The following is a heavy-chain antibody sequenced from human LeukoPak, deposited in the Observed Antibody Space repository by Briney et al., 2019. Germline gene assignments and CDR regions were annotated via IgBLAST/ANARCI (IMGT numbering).Heavy chain of an antibody. CDR1: GDSVSSGENY. D-gene: IGHD6-13*01. V-gene: IGHV4-61*02. CDR3: ARGAGDSSSWSAILYYFDY. CDR2: IYTSGST. Sequence: SQTLSLTCTVSGDSVSSGENYWSWIRQPAGKGLEWIGRIYTSGSTSYNPSLKSRVTISRNTSTNQFSLTVNSVTAADTAVYYCARGAGDSSSWSAILYYFDYWGQGTLVTVSS. J-gene: IGHJ4*02.